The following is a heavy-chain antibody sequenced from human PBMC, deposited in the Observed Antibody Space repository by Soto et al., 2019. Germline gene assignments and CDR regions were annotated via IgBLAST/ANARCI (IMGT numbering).Heavy chain of an antibody. V-gene: IGHV3-30*03. CDR3: ARSTYCNGGSCYPQY. CDR2: ISYDGSDR. J-gene: IGHJ4*02. CDR1: GFTFSDYG. D-gene: IGHD2-15*01. Sequence: GGALRLSCEGPGFTFSDYGFHWVRQAPGKGLEWVAMISYDGSDRYYRDSVQGRFTISRDDSKNTVFLQMNSLRTEDTAMYYCARSTYCNGGSCYPQYWGPGTLVTVSS.